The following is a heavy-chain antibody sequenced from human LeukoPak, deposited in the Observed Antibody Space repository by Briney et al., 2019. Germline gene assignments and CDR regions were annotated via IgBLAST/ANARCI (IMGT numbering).Heavy chain of an antibody. CDR2: IYYSGST. D-gene: IGHD6-6*01. V-gene: IGHV4-59*01. CDR3: ARVVAARTYYMDV. CDR1: GGSISSYY. J-gene: IGHJ6*03. Sequence: SETLSLTCTVSGGSISSYYWSWLRQPPGKGLQWIGYIYYSGSTNYNPSLKSRVTISVDTSKNQFSLKLSSVTAADTAVYYCARVVAARTYYMDVWGKGTTVTVSS.